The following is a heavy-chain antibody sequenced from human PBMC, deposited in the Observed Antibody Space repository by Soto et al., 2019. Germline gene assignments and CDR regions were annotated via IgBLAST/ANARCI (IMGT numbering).Heavy chain of an antibody. Sequence: QVQLVQSGAEVRKPGASVRVSCKASGYTLISFGVSWVRQAPGQGLEWMGWISSVNGNTNSPQSLQGRVTMTTDKLTSPAYMELRSLRSDDTAVYYCARVRGEFNSGKFCFDYWGQGTLVTVSS. D-gene: IGHD1-26*01. CDR1: GYTLISFG. CDR2: ISSVNGNT. CDR3: ARVRGEFNSGKFCFDY. V-gene: IGHV1-18*01. J-gene: IGHJ4*02.